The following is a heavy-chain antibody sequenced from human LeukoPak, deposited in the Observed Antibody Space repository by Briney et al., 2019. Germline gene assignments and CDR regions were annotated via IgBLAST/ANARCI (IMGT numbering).Heavy chain of an antibody. CDR3: ARVAKGLGYYSISSYFDY. J-gene: IGHJ4*02. CDR2: IKYDGSDK. CDR1: GFTFSSYW. V-gene: IGHV3-7*02. D-gene: IGHD6-13*01. Sequence: GGSLRLSCAASGFTFSSYWMSWVRQAPGKGLEWVANIKYDGSDKYYVDSVKGRFTISRDKAKNSLYLQMNSLRAEDTAVYYCARVAKGLGYYSISSYFDYWGQGTLVTVSS.